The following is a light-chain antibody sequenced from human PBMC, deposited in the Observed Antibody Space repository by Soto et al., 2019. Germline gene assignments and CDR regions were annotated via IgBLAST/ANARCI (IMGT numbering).Light chain of an antibody. CDR1: SSDVGGYNY. CDR3: CSYAGSYTLV. J-gene: IGLJ1*01. CDR2: DVS. V-gene: IGLV2-11*01. Sequence: QSALTQPRSVSGSPGQSVTISCTGTSSDVGGYNYVSWYQQHPGKAPKLMIYDVSKRPSGVPDRFSGSKSGNTASLTISGLQAEYEAYYYCCSYAGSYTLVFGTGTKVTVL.